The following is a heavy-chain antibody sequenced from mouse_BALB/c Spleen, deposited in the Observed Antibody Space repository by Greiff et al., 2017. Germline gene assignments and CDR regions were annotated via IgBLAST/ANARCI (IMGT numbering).Heavy chain of an antibody. CDR1: GFTFSSYG. V-gene: IGHV5-6-3*01. D-gene: IGHD2-4*01. Sequence: EVKLVESGGGLVQPGGSLKLSCAASGFTFSSYGMSWVRQTPDKRLELVATINSNGGSTYYPDSVKGRFTISRDNAKNTLYLQMSSLKSEDTAMYYCARGGDYDDAMDYWGQGTSVTVSS. J-gene: IGHJ4*01. CDR2: INSNGGST. CDR3: ARGGDYDDAMDY.